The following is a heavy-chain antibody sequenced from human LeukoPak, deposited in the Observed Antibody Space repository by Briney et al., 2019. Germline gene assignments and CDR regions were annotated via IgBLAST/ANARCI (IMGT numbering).Heavy chain of an antibody. J-gene: IGHJ4*02. CDR1: GFTFSSYG. CDR2: ISYDGSNK. D-gene: IGHD3-10*01. CDR3: AKDLLRGPRSLDYFDY. V-gene: IGHV3-30*18. Sequence: PGGSLRLSCAASGFTFSSYGMHWVRQAPGKGLEWVAVISYDGSNKYYADSVKGRFTISRDNSKNTLYLQMNSLRAEDTAVYYCAKDLLRGPRSLDYFDYWGQGTLVTVSS.